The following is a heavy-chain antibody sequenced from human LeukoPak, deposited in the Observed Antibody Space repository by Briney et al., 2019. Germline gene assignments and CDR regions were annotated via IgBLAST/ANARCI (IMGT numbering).Heavy chain of an antibody. CDR2: ISGSGGST. V-gene: IGHV3-23*01. CDR3: AKDRDRYSSSTSCTIEYAFDI. Sequence: GGSLRLSCAASGFTFSSYAMSWVRQAPGKGLEWVSAISGSGGSTYYADSVKGRFTISRDNSKNTLYLQMNSLRAEDTAVYYCAKDRDRYSSSTSCTIEYAFDIWGQGTMVTVSS. CDR1: GFTFSSYA. D-gene: IGHD2-2*01. J-gene: IGHJ3*02.